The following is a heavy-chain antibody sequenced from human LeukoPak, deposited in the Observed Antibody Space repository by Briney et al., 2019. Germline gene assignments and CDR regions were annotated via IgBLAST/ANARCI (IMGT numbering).Heavy chain of an antibody. V-gene: IGHV3-23*01. CDR1: GFTFRTFA. Sequence: GGSLRLSCVAAGFTFRTFAMSWVRQTPGKGLEWVSAISGSGDSTYYADSVKGRFTISRDNSKNTLYLQMDSLRAGDTATYYCAELATVTTQVSWFDPWGQGTLVTVSS. J-gene: IGHJ5*02. CDR2: ISGSGDST. CDR3: AELATVTTQVSWFDP. D-gene: IGHD4-17*01.